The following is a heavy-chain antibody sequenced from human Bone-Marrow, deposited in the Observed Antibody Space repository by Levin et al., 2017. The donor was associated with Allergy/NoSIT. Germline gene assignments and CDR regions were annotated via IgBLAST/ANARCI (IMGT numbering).Heavy chain of an antibody. CDR2: IFWDDDN. Sequence: QSGPTLVKPTQTLTLTCTFSGFSLSRSGVAVGWIRQPPGKALEWLALIFWDDDNRYSPSLRGRLTVTKDTSQNQVVLTLTNLAPVAPATYFCPHRRPPAYYCETNGYDYWGQGMLVTVSS. CDR3: PHRRPPAYYCETNGYDY. CDR1: GFSLSRSGVA. J-gene: IGHJ4*02. V-gene: IGHV2-5*02. D-gene: IGHD3-22*01.